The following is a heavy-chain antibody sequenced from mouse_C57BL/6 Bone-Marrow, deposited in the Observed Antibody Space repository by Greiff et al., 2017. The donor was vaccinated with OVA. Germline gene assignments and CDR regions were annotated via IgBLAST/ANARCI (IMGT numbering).Heavy chain of an antibody. V-gene: IGHV1-19*01. J-gene: IGHJ3*01. CDR2: INPYNGGT. Sequence: VQLQQSGPVLVKPGASVKMSCKASGYTFTDYYMIWVKQSHGKSLEWIGVINPYNGGTSYNQKFKGKATLTVDKSSSTAYMELNSLTSEDSAVYYCARGGLRRLFAYWGQGTLVTVSA. CDR3: ARGGLRRLFAY. CDR1: GYTFTDYY. D-gene: IGHD1-2*01.